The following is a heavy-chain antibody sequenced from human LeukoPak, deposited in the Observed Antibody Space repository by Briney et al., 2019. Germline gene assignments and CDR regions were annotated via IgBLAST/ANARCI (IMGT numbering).Heavy chain of an antibody. D-gene: IGHD3-10*01. CDR3: ARGGYYGSGNDFRFDP. V-gene: IGHV4-59*01. J-gene: IGHJ5*02. CDR1: GGSISDYY. Sequence: SETLSLTCTVSGGSISDYYWNWIRQSPGKGLECIGYIHHTGSTNYNPSLKSRVTISVETSKNQFSLKLKSVTAADTAVYYCARGGYYGSGNDFRFDPWGQGTLVTVSS. CDR2: IHHTGST.